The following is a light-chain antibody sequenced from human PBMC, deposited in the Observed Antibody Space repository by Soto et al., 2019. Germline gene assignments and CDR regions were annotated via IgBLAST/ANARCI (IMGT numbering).Light chain of an antibody. CDR2: EVS. V-gene: IGLV2-14*01. Sequence: QSALTQPASVSGSPGQSIAISCTGSSSDIAIYNYVSWFQQHPGKAPKLIIYEVSNRPSGISNRFSGSKSGNTASLTISGLQAEDEADYYCISYAGTRTRFVFGTGTKVTVL. CDR3: ISYAGTRTRFV. CDR1: SSDIAIYNY. J-gene: IGLJ1*01.